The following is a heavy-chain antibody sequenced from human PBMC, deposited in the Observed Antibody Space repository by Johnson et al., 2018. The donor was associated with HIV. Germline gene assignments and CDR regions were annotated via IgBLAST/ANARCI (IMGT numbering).Heavy chain of an antibody. V-gene: IGHV3-66*03. Sequence: VQLVESGGGLIQPGGSLRLSCAASGFTVSSNYMSWVRQAPGKGLEWVSVIYSGGSTYYADSVKGRFTISRDNSKNTLYLQMNSLRAEDTAVYYCARDRSSSWSDAFDIWGQGTIVTVSS. CDR2: IYSGGST. D-gene: IGHD6-13*01. CDR3: ARDRSSSWSDAFDI. CDR1: GFTVSSNY. J-gene: IGHJ3*02.